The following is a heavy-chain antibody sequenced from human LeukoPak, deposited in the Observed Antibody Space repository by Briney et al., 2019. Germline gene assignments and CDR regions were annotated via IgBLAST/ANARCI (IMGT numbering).Heavy chain of an antibody. CDR1: GFTFSSYW. J-gene: IGHJ4*02. CDR3: ANGGYSGYGRYRYFDY. D-gene: IGHD5-12*01. V-gene: IGHV3-7*03. Sequence: PGGSLRLSCAASGFTFSSYWMSWVRQAPGKGLEWVANIKQDGSEKYYVDSVKGRFTISRDNAKNSLYLQMNSLRAEDAAVYYCANGGYSGYGRYRYFDYWGQGTLVTVSS. CDR2: IKQDGSEK.